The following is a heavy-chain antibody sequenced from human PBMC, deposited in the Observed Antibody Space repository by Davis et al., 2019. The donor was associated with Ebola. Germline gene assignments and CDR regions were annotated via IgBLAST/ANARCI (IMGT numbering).Heavy chain of an antibody. J-gene: IGHJ2*01. D-gene: IGHD7-27*01. V-gene: IGHV4-61*05. CDR3: ARPGDNWYFDL. Sequence: SETLSLTCTVSGGSISSSSYYWGWIRQPPGKGLEWIGYIYYSGSTYYNPSLKSRVTISVDTSKNQFSLKLSSVTAADTAVYYCARPGDNWYFDLWGRGTLVTVSS. CDR1: GGSISSSSYY. CDR2: IYYSGST.